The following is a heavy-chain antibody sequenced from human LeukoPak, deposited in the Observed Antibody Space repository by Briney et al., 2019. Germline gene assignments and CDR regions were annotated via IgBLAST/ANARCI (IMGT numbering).Heavy chain of an antibody. CDR2: ISAYNSNT. D-gene: IGHD3-9*01. Sequence: ASVKFSCKASGYTFTSYGISWVRQAPGQGLELMGWISAYNSNTNYAQKLQSRVTTTPDTSTSTAYMELRSLRADDTAVYYCAREYYDILTGYRGYDAFDIWGQGTMVTVSS. V-gene: IGHV1-18*04. J-gene: IGHJ3*02. CDR1: GYTFTSYG. CDR3: AREYYDILTGYRGYDAFDI.